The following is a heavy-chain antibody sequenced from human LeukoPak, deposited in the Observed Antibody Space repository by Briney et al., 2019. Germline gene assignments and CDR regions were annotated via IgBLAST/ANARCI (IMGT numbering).Heavy chain of an antibody. CDR2: IKQDGSEK. D-gene: IGHD2-15*01. CDR1: GFTFSSHW. Sequence: GGSLRLSCGASGFTFSSHWMSWVRQAPGKGLEWVANIKQDGSEKYYVDSVKGRFTISRDNAKNSLYLQMNSLRAEDTAVYYCARDSPHYCSGGSCPFDYWGQGTLVTVSS. J-gene: IGHJ4*02. CDR3: ARDSPHYCSGGSCPFDY. V-gene: IGHV3-7*01.